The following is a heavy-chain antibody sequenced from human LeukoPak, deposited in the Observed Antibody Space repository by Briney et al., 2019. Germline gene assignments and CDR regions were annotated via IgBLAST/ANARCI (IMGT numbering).Heavy chain of an antibody. CDR2: IIPIFGTA. D-gene: IGHD3-10*01. J-gene: IGHJ4*02. Sequence: ASVKVSCKASGGTFSSYATRWVRQPPGPGPEWMGGIIPIFGTANYAQKFQGRVTITADESTSTAYMELSSLRSEDRAVYYCATEYGSGSYYGDYWGQGTLVTVSS. CDR1: GGTFSSYA. V-gene: IGHV1-69*13. CDR3: ATEYGSGSYYGDY.